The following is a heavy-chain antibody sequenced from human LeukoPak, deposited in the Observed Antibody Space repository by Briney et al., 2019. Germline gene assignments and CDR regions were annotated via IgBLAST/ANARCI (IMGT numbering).Heavy chain of an antibody. CDR2: IHYSGDT. J-gene: IGHJ4*02. CDR3: ARGLHYSSSWYYFDY. Sequence: SETLSLTCTVSSGSISSSSYYWGWIRQPPGKGLEWIGTIHYSGDTYYNPSLKSRVTISVDRSKNQFSLKLSSVTAADTAVYYCARGLHYSSSWYYFDYWGQGTLVTVSS. CDR1: SGSISSSSYY. V-gene: IGHV4-39*07. D-gene: IGHD6-13*01.